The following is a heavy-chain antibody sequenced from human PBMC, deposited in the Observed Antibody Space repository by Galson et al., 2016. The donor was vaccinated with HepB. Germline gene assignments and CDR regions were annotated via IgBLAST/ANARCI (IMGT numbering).Heavy chain of an antibody. V-gene: IGHV3-30*18. CDR3: AKDGRIYCSSASCHDHFHY. CDR2: ISYDGGNK. D-gene: IGHD2-2*01. J-gene: IGHJ4*02. Sequence: SLRLSCATSGFTFSSYGMHWVRQAPGKGLEWVAFISYDGGNKKYADSVKGRFTISRDNPKKTLYLQMNSLRAEDTAVYYCAKDGRIYCSSASCHDHFHYWGQGTLVTVSS. CDR1: GFTFSSYG.